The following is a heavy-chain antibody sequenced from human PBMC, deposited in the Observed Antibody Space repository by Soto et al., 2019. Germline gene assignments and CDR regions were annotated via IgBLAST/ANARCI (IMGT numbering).Heavy chain of an antibody. Sequence: QVHLVQSGAEVKKPGASVKVSCKGSGYAFTTYGITWVRQAPGQGLEWKGWISAHNGNTNYAQKLQGRVTVTRDTSTSTAYMELMSLRSDDTAVYYCARGRYGDYWGEGALFTVSS. J-gene: IGHJ4*02. D-gene: IGHD1-1*01. V-gene: IGHV1-18*01. CDR2: ISAHNGNT. CDR3: ARGRYGDY. CDR1: GYAFTTYG.